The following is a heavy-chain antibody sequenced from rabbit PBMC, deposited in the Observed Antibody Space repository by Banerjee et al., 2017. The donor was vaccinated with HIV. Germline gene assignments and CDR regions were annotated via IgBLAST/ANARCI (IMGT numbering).Heavy chain of an antibody. J-gene: IGHJ4*01. CDR3: ARGDGGDVGYGYGPYYFNL. V-gene: IGHV1S45*01. Sequence: QEQLVESGGDLVQPEGSLTLTCTASGFSFSSSYWICWVRQAPGKGLEWIGCIYTSSGTIYYASWAKGRFTISKTSSTTVTLQMTSLTAADTATYFCARGDGGDVGYGYGPYYFNLWGPGTLVTVS. CDR2: IYTSSGTI. D-gene: IGHD6-1*01. CDR1: GFSFSSSYW.